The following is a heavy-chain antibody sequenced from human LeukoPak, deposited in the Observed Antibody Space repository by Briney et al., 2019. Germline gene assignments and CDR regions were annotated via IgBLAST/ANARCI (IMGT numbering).Heavy chain of an antibody. Sequence: ASVKVSCKASGYTFTGYYIDWVRQAPGQGLEWMGWINSDSGGTDYAQKFQGRVTMTRDTSTSTAYMELSSLRSDDTAFYYCARDTITVTTPYFDYWGQGTLVTVPS. V-gene: IGHV1-2*02. CDR1: GYTFTGYY. CDR2: INSDSGGT. CDR3: ARDTITVTTPYFDY. J-gene: IGHJ4*02. D-gene: IGHD4-17*01.